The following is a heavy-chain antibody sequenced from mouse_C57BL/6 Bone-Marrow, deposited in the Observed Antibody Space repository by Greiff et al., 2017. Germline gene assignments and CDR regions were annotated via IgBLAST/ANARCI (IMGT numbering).Heavy chain of an antibody. CDR3: VATTVVATDAMDY. CDR2: IRSKSNNYAT. Sequence: EVQLQESGGGLVQPKGSLKLSCAASGFSFHTYAMNWVRQAPGKGLEWVARIRSKSNNYATYYADSVKDRFTISRDDSESMLYLQKNNLKTEDTAMYYCVATTVVATDAMDYWGQGTSVTGSS. CDR1: GFSFHTYA. V-gene: IGHV10-1*01. D-gene: IGHD1-1*01. J-gene: IGHJ4*01.